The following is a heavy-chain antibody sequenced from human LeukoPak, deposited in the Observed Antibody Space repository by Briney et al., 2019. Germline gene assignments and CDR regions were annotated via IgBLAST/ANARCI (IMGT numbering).Heavy chain of an antibody. CDR1: GFTFSTYN. V-gene: IGHV3-30*04. CDR2: VSYDGRIE. CDR3: ARGRYCLEY. J-gene: IGHJ4*02. Sequence: PGGSLRLSCAASGFTFSTYNMHWVRQAPGKGLEWVAVVSYDGRIEYYADSVRGRFTISRDSSKNALYLQMNSLRAEDTAVHYCARGRYCLEYWGQGTLVTVSS. D-gene: IGHD2-8*02.